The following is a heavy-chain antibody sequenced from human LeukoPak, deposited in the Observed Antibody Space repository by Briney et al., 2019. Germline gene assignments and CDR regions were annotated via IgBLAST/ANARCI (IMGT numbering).Heavy chain of an antibody. D-gene: IGHD3-22*01. Sequence: PPGGSLRLSCAVSGITLSNYGMTWVRQAPGKGLEWVAGFSDSAGRTNYADSVKGRFTISRDNRKNTLYLQMNSLRAEDTAVYFCEKRGVVIRVILVGFHKEAYYFDSWGQGALVTVSS. V-gene: IGHV3-23*01. J-gene: IGHJ4*02. CDR2: FSDSAGRT. CDR1: GITLSNYG. CDR3: EKRGVVIRVILVGFHKEAYYFDS.